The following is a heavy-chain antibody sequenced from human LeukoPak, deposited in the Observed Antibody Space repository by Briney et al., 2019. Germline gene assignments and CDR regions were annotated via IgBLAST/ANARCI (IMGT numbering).Heavy chain of an antibody. D-gene: IGHD1-26*01. CDR3: ARDPPSGCYSGYYGMDV. V-gene: IGHV3-33*01. CDR2: IWYDGSNK. J-gene: IGHJ6*02. Sequence: PGRSLRLSCAASGFTFSSYGMHWVRQAPGKGLEWVAVIWYDGSNKYYADSVKGRFTISRDNSKNTLYLQMNSLRAEDTAVYYCARDPPSGCYSGYYGMDVWGLGTTVTVSS. CDR1: GFTFSSYG.